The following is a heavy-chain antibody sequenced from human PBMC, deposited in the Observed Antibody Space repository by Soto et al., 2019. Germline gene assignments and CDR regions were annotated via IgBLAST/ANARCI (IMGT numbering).Heavy chain of an antibody. D-gene: IGHD3-16*01. V-gene: IGHV6-1*01. CDR3: ARDLSLAGGTRWFDY. CDR2: TYYRAKWYN. CDR1: GCSVSSNSAA. J-gene: IGHJ4*02. Sequence: QTLSLSCAISGCSVSSNSAAWNLIRQSPSRGLEWLGRTYYRAKWYNDYAVSVKSRITINPDTSKNQFSLQLNSVTPEDTAVYYCARDLSLAGGTRWFDYWGQGTLVTVSS.